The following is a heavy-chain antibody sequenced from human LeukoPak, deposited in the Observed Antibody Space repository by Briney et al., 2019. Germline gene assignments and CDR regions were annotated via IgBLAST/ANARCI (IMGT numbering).Heavy chain of an antibody. CDR2: ISSNGGST. J-gene: IGHJ6*03. D-gene: IGHD2-2*01. V-gene: IGHV3-64*01. CDR3: ARGPDCSSTSCYPYYYYYYMDV. CDR1: GFTFSSYA. Sequence: GGSLRLSCAASGFTFSSYAMHWVRQAPGKGLEYVSAISSNGGSTYYANSVKGRFTISRDNSKNTLYLQMGSLRAEDMAVYYCARGPDCSSTSCYPYYYYYYMDVWGKGTTVTVSS.